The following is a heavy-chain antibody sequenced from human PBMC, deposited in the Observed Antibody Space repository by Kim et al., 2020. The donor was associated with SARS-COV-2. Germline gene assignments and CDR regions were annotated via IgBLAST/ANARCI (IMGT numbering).Heavy chain of an antibody. J-gene: IGHJ4*02. CDR3: ARSPSGPEGY. CDR2: TT. V-gene: IGHV3-74*01. Sequence: TTAYADSVKGRFTVSRDNAKNTLYLQMNSLRAEETAVYFCARSPSGPEGYWGQGTLVTVSS.